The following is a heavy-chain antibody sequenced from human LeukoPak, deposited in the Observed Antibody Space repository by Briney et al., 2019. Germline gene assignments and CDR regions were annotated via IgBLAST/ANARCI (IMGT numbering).Heavy chain of an antibody. CDR3: ARFLNYYDSSGYHSD. CDR1: GGSISSYY. CDR2: IYYSGST. D-gene: IGHD3-22*01. V-gene: IGHV4-59*01. Sequence: PSETLSLTCTVSGGSISSYYWSWIRQPPGKGLEWIGYIYYSGSTNYNPSLKSRVTISVDTSKNQFPLKLSSVTAADTAVYYCARFLNYYDSSGYHSDWGQGTLVTVSS. J-gene: IGHJ4*02.